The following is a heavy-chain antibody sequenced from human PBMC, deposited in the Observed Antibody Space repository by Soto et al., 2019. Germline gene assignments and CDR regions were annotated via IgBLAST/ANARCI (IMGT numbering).Heavy chain of an antibody. CDR1: GCTFSSYA. CDR3: ARVKRGLWSTTKIWENWFDP. D-gene: IGHD2-2*01. Sequence: SVKVSCKASGCTFSSYAISWVRQAPGQGLEWMGGIIPIFGTANYAQKFQGRVTITADKSTSTAYMELSSLRSEDTAVYYCARVKRGLWSTTKIWENWFDPWGQGTLVTVSS. J-gene: IGHJ5*02. V-gene: IGHV1-69*06. CDR2: IIPIFGTA.